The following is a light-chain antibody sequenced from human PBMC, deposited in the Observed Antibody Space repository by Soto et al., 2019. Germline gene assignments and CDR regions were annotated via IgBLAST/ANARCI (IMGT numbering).Light chain of an antibody. Sequence: QAVVTQEPSFSVSPGTTVTLTCGLSSGSVSTSHYPNWYRQTPGQAPRPLIYFTSIRSSGVPGRFSGSILGNKAALTITVAQADDESDYYCVLYMGSGYWVFGGGTKLTVL. CDR1: SGSVSTSHY. CDR3: VLYMGSGYWV. CDR2: FTS. V-gene: IGLV8-61*01. J-gene: IGLJ3*02.